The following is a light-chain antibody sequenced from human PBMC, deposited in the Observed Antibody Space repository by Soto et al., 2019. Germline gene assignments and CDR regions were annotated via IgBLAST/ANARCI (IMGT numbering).Light chain of an antibody. V-gene: IGKV3-11*01. J-gene: IGKJ2*01. CDR2: DAS. CDR3: QQRYKWPDT. CDR1: QSVSSY. Sequence: EIVLTQSPATLSLSPGERATLSCRASQSVSSYLDWYQQKPGQAPRLLIYDASNRATGIPARFSGSGSGTDFTLTISSLEPEDFAVYYCQQRYKWPDTFGQGTKLEIK.